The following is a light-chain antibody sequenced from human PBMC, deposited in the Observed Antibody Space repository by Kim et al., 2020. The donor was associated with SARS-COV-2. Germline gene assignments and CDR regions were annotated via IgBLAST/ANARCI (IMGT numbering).Light chain of an antibody. CDR2: RDS. V-gene: IGLV3-9*01. CDR1: NIGSKN. J-gene: IGLJ2*01. CDR3: QVWDSSTVV. Sequence: VALGKTARITCGGNNIGSKNVHWYQQKPGQATVLVIYRDSNRPSGIPERFSGSNSGNTATLTISRAQAGDEADYYCQVWDSSTVVFGGGTKLTVL.